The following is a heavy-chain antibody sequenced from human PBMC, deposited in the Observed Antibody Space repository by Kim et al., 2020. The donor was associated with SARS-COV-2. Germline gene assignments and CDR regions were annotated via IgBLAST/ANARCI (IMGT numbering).Heavy chain of an antibody. D-gene: IGHD3-22*01. CDR1: GFTFGDYA. V-gene: IGHV3-9*01. J-gene: IGHJ6*02. CDR3: AKDFGAYYYDSSGYYQNYYYYGMDV. Sequence: GGSLRLSCAASGFTFGDYAMHWVRQAPGKGLEWVSGISWNSGSIGYADSVKGRFTISRDNAKNSLYLQMNSLRAEDTALYYCAKDFGAYYYDSSGYYQNYYYYGMDVWGQGTTVTVSS. CDR2: ISWNSGSI.